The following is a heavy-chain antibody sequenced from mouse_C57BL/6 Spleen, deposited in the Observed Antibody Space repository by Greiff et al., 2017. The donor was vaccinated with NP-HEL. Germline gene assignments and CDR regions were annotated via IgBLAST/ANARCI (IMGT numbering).Heavy chain of an antibody. CDR1: GYTFTSYW. CDR3: TRGVEYYFDY. D-gene: IGHD1-1*02. Sequence: QVQLQQPGAELVRPGSSVKLSCKASGYTFTSYWMHWVKQRPIQGLEWIGHIDPSASDTHYNHQFKDKATLTVSKSSTTAYLQLSSLTSEDSAVYYCTRGVEYYFDYWGQGTSLTVSS. CDR2: IDPSASDT. V-gene: IGHV1-52*01. J-gene: IGHJ2*02.